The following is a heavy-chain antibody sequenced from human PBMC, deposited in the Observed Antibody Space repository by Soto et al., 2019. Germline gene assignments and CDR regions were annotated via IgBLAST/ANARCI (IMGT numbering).Heavy chain of an antibody. D-gene: IGHD5-12*01. J-gene: IGHJ6*02. CDR2: IYPGDSDT. Sequence: GESLKISCKGSGYSFTNYWIGWVRQIPGKGLEWMWIIYPGDSDTRYSPSFQGRVTMSADKSISTAYLQWSSLKASDTAMYYCARGTGIVTTISDYYYFGMDVWGQGT. V-gene: IGHV5-51*01. CDR1: GYSFTNYW. CDR3: ARGTGIVTTISDYYYFGMDV.